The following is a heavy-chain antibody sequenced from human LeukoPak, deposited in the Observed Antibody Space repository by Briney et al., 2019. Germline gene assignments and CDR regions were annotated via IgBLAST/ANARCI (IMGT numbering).Heavy chain of an antibody. J-gene: IGHJ4*02. CDR2: SRNKANSYTT. Sequence: PGGSLRLSCAASGFTFSDHYMDWVRQTPGKGLEWVGRSRNKANSYTTEYAASVKGRFTISRDDSKNSLFLQVNSLKTDDTAVYYCARASRSGSYFFYWGQGTLVTVSS. D-gene: IGHD1-26*01. V-gene: IGHV3-72*01. CDR3: ARASRSGSYFFY. CDR1: GFTFSDHY.